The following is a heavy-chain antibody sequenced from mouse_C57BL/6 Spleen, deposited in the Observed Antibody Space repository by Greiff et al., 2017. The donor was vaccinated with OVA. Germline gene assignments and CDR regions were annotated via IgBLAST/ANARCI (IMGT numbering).Heavy chain of an antibody. Sequence: QVQLQQPGAELVRPGSSVKLSCKASGYTFTSYWMHWVKQRPIQGLEWIGNIDPSDSETHYNQKFKDKATLTVDKSSSTAYMQLSSLTSEDSAVYYCASKSFYYGSSNYAMDYWGQGTSVTVSS. J-gene: IGHJ4*01. D-gene: IGHD1-1*01. CDR1: GYTFTSYW. CDR2: IDPSDSET. V-gene: IGHV1-52*01. CDR3: ASKSFYYGSSNYAMDY.